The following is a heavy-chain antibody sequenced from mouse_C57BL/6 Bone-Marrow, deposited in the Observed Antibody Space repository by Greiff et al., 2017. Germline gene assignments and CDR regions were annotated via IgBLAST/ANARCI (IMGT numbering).Heavy chain of an antibody. CDR3: ARYYGSSLGFAY. D-gene: IGHD1-1*01. CDR2: ISNGGGST. V-gene: IGHV5-12*01. J-gene: IGHJ3*01. CDR1: GFTFSDYY. Sequence: EVQVVESGGGLVQPGGSLKLSCAASGFTFSDYYMYWVRQTPEKRLEWVAYISNGGGSTYYPDTVKGRFTISRDNAKNTLYLQMSRLKSEDTAMYYCARYYGSSLGFAYWGQGTLVTVSA.